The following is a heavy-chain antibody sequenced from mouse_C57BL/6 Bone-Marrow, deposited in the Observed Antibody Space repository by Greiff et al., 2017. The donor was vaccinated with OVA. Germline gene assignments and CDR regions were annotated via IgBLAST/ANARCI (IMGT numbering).Heavy chain of an antibody. D-gene: IGHD1-1*01. Sequence: VQLQQSVAELVRPGASVKLSCTASGFNIKNTYMHWVKQRPEQGLEWIGRIDPANDNTKYAPKFQGKATMTADTSSNTTYLQLSSLSSEDTAVTCCARWTFGKSFYAMDYWGQGTSVTVSS. CDR1: GFNIKNTY. CDR2: IDPANDNT. V-gene: IGHV14-3*01. J-gene: IGHJ4*01. CDR3: ARWTFGKSFYAMDY.